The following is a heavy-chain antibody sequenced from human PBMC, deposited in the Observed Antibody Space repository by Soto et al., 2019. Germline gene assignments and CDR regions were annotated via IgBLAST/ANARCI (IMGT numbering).Heavy chain of an antibody. CDR3: AKDHYDFWSGYYKPIAAFDI. D-gene: IGHD3-3*01. J-gene: IGHJ3*02. V-gene: IGHV3-23*01. Sequence: GESLKISCAASGFTFSSYAMSWVRQAPGKGLEWVSAISGSGGSTYYADSVKGRFTISRDNSKNTLYLQMNSLRAEDTAVYYCAKDHYDFWSGYYKPIAAFDIWGQGTMVTVSS. CDR1: GFTFSSYA. CDR2: ISGSGGST.